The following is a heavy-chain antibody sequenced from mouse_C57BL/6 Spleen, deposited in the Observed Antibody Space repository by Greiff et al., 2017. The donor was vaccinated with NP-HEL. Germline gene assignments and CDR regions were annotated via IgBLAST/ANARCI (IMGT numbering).Heavy chain of an antibody. CDR2: ISDGGSYT. J-gene: IGHJ4*01. Sequence: EVMLVESGGGLVKPGGSLKLSCAASGFTFSSYAMSWVRQTPEKRLEWVATISDGGSYTYYPDNVKGRFTISRDNAKNNLYLQMSHLKSEDTAMYYCARDLLKGDYYAMDYWGQGTSVTVSS. CDR3: ARDLLKGDYYAMDY. CDR1: GFTFSSYA. V-gene: IGHV5-4*01. D-gene: IGHD2-14*01.